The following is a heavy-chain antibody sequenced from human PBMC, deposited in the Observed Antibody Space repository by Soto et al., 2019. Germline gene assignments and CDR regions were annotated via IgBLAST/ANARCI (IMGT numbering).Heavy chain of an antibody. CDR3: AKTPREQPGRDY. V-gene: IGHV3-23*04. J-gene: IGHJ4*02. CDR2: ISGSGGST. CDR1: GFTFSSYA. Sequence: EVQLVESEGGLVQPGGSLRLSCAASGFTFSSYAMSWVSQAPGKGLEWVSAISGSGGSTYYADSVKGRFTISRDNSKNTLYLQMNILRAEDTAVYYCAKTPREQPGRDYWGQGTLVTVSS. D-gene: IGHD6-13*01.